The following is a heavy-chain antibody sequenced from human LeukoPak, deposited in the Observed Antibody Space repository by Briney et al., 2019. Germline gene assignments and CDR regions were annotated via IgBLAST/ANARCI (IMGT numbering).Heavy chain of an antibody. CDR2: IYYSGST. D-gene: IGHD6-13*01. Sequence: SETLSLTCTVSGGSISSSTYYWGWIRQPPGKGLEWIGYIYYSGSTNYNPSLKSRVTISVDTSKNQFSLKLSSVTAADTAVYYCARTTEAHSWRTRYYDYYMDVWGKGTTVTVSS. V-gene: IGHV4-61*05. CDR3: ARTTEAHSWRTRYYDYYMDV. CDR1: GGSISSSTYY. J-gene: IGHJ6*03.